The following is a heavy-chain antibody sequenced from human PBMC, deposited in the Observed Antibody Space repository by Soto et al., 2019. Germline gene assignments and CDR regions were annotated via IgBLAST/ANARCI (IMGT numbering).Heavy chain of an antibody. Sequence: SETLSLTCTLSGGSISSYYWSWIRQPPGKGLELIGYIYYSWSTNYNPSLKSRVTISVDTSKNLFSLKLSSVTVADTAVYYCARDKGGYDFDYWGHGTLVTVSS. V-gene: IGHV4-59*01. CDR1: GGSISSYY. J-gene: IGHJ4*01. CDR3: ARDKGGYDFDY. D-gene: IGHD5-12*01. CDR2: IYYSWST.